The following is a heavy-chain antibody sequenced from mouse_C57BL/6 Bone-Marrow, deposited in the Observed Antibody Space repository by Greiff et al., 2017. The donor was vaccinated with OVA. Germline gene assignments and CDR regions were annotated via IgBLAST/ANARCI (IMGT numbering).Heavy chain of an antibody. J-gene: IGHJ2*01. CDR3: TRTWTGFDY. CDR1: GFNIKDDY. Sequence: VQLQQSGAELVRPGASVKLSCTASGFNIKDDYMHWVKQRPEQGLEWIGWIDPENGDTEYASKFQGKATITADTSSNTAYLQLSSLTSEDTAVDYCTRTWTGFDYWGQGTTLTVAS. CDR2: IDPENGDT. V-gene: IGHV14-4*01.